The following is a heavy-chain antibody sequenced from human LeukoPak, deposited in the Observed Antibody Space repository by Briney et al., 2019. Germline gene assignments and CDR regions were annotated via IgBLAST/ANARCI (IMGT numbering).Heavy chain of an antibody. V-gene: IGHV1-18*01. CDR1: GGTFSSYA. D-gene: IGHD3-3*01. CDR3: ARDKGHYDFLIDAFDI. J-gene: IGHJ3*02. Sequence: ASVKVSCKASGGTFSSYAISWVRQAPGQGLEWMGWISAYNGNTNYAQKLQGRVTMTTDTSTSTAYMELRSLRSDDTAVYYCARDKGHYDFLIDAFDIWGQGTMVTVSS. CDR2: ISAYNGNT.